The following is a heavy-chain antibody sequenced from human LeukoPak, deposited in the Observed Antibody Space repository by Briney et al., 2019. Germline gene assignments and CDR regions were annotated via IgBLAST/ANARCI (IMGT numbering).Heavy chain of an antibody. Sequence: GGSLRLSCAASGFTFSSYWMSWVRQAPGKGLEWVSVIYSGGSTYYADSVKGRFTISRDNSKNTLYLQMNSLRAEDTAVYYCARDGDQQYYFDYWGQGTLVTVSS. D-gene: IGHD4-17*01. CDR3: ARDGDQQYYFDY. V-gene: IGHV3-66*01. J-gene: IGHJ4*02. CDR2: IYSGGST. CDR1: GFTFSSYW.